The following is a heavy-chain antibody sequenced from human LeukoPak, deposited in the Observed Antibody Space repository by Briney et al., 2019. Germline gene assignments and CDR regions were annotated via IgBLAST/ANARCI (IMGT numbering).Heavy chain of an antibody. CDR3: AGGLDIAVAGPGGYFDY. J-gene: IGHJ4*02. V-gene: IGHV3-11*01. D-gene: IGHD6-19*01. CDR1: GFTFRDYH. Sequence: GGSLRLSCAASGFTFRDYHMNWIRQAPGKGLEWVSYISPGGDATYFAESVKGRFTISRDNAKNSLYLQMNSLTAEDAAVYYCAGGLDIAVAGPGGYFDYWGQGTLVTVSS. CDR2: ISPGGDAT.